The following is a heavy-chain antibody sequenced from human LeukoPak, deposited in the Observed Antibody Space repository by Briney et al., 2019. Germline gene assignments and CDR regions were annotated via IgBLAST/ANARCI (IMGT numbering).Heavy chain of an antibody. CDR3: ARGDCSGGSCYLSLTTIDY. V-gene: IGHV3-48*01. Sequence: GGSLRLSCAASGFTFSSYSMNWVRQAPGKGLEWLSYISSSSSTIYYADSVKGRFTISRDNAKDSLYLQMNSLRAEDTAVYYCARGDCSGGSCYLSLTTIDYWGQGTLVTVSS. CDR1: GFTFSSYS. D-gene: IGHD2-15*01. J-gene: IGHJ4*02. CDR2: ISSSSSTI.